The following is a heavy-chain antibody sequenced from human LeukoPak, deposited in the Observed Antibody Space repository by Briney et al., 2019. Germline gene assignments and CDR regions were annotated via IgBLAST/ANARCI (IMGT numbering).Heavy chain of an antibody. CDR1: GFTFSSYG. CDR2: IRSDGNSE. V-gene: IGHV3-30*02. Sequence: GGSLRLSCASSGFTFSSYGMHWVRQAPGKGLEWVAFIRSDGNSENYADSVKGRFTISRDNSKNTLYLQMNSLRTEDTAVYYCAKSPGSVIFCGDYWGQGTLVTVSS. CDR3: AKSPGSVIFCGDY. J-gene: IGHJ4*02. D-gene: IGHD5/OR15-5a*01.